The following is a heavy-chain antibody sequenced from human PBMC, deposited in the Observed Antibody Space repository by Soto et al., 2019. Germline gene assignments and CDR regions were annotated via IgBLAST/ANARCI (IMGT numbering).Heavy chain of an antibody. CDR3: ASDATYRSSRSAMDA. CDR2: VVPILGTP. D-gene: IGHD3-16*02. CDR1: GGSFETFI. V-gene: IGHV1-69*01. Sequence: QVQLVQSGAEVKEPGSSVKVSCEASGGSFETFIMNWVRQTPGRGLEWMGGVVPILGTPTYAERFKGKVRFSATRSARTTQTEVTTLRSEDSRISHCASDATYRSSRSAMDAWGQWTTVIVSS. J-gene: IGHJ6*02.